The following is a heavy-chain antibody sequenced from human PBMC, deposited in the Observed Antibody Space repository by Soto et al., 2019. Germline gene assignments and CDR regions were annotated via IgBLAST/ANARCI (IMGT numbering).Heavy chain of an antibody. Sequence: QVQLVESGGGVVQPGRSLRLSCAASGFTLSSYGMHWVRQAPGKGLEWVAVILYDGNKKYYADSVKGRFTISRDNSKNTLYQQMDSLRAEDTAVYYCAKDDVFVEVVARDYYGMDVWGQGTTVTVSS. CDR3: AKDDVFVEVVARDYYGMDV. CDR2: ILYDGNKK. J-gene: IGHJ6*02. D-gene: IGHD2-15*01. V-gene: IGHV3-30*18. CDR1: GFTLSSYG.